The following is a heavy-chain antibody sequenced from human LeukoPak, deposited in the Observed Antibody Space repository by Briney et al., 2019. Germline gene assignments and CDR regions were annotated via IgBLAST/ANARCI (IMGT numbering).Heavy chain of an antibody. J-gene: IGHJ5*02. V-gene: IGHV1-69*13. CDR2: IIPIFGTA. Sequence: GASVKVSCKASGYTFTSYAMNWVRQAPGQGLEWMGGIIPIFGTANYAQKFQGRVTITADESTSTAYMELSSLRSEDTAVYYCARGSTSTPAGNWFDPWGQGTLVTVSS. CDR1: GYTFTSYA. D-gene: IGHD2-2*01. CDR3: ARGSTSTPAGNWFDP.